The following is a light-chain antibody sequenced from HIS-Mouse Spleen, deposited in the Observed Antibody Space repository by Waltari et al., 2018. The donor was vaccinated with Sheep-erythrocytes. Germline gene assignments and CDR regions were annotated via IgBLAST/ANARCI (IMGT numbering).Light chain of an antibody. Sequence: QSALTQPASVSGSPGQSITISCTGTSSDVGSYNLVSWYQQHPGKAPKRMIYDVSKRPSGVPDRFSGSKSGNTASLTISGLQAEDEADYYCCSYAGSYTFVVFGGGTKLTVL. CDR3: CSYAGSYTFVV. CDR2: DVS. J-gene: IGLJ2*01. V-gene: IGLV2-11*01. CDR1: SSDVGSYNL.